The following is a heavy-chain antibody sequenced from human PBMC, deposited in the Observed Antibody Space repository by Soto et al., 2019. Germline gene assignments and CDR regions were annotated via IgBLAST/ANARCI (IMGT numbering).Heavy chain of an antibody. V-gene: IGHV4-31*03. Sequence: QVQLQESGPGLVKPSQTLSLTCTVSGGSISSDGYYWTWNRQHPGKDLEWRGYIYYSGSTYYNPSLQSRVAMSVDTSKNQFSLRLSSVTAADTAVYYCARETTPRYFDYWGQGTLVTVSS. CDR1: GGSISSDGYY. J-gene: IGHJ4*02. CDR2: IYYSGST. D-gene: IGHD4-17*01. CDR3: ARETTPRYFDY.